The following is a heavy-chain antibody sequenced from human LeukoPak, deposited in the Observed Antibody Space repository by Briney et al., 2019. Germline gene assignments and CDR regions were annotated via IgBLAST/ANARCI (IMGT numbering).Heavy chain of an antibody. D-gene: IGHD3-10*01. CDR3: ARGFGRAPFDY. CDR1: GYTFTSYA. V-gene: IGHV1-3*01. Sequence: ASVKVSCKASGYTFTSYAMHRVRQAPGQRLEWMGWINAGNGNAKYSQKFQGRVTITRDTSASTAYMELSSLRSEDTAVYYCARGFGRAPFDYWGQGTLVTVSS. CDR2: INAGNGNA. J-gene: IGHJ4*02.